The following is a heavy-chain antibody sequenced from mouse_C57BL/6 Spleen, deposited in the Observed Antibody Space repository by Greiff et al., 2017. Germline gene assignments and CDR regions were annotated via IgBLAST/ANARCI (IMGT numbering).Heavy chain of an antibody. J-gene: IGHJ2*01. CDR1: GFTFSSYG. CDR3: ARQEDGGYYGY. CDR2: ISSCGSYT. V-gene: IGHV5-6*01. D-gene: IGHD2-3*01. Sequence: DVQLVESGGDLVKPGGSLKLSCAASGFTFSSYGMSWVRQTPDKRLEWVATISSCGSYTYYPDSVKGRSTISIDNANNTMYLQMSRLKSEDTAMYYWARQEDGGYYGYWGQGTTLTVSS.